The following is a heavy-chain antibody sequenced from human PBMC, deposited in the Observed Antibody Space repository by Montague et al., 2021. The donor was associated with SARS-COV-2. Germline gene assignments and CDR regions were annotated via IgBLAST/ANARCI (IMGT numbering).Heavy chain of an antibody. CDR2: MYYSGST. V-gene: IGHV4-39*07. D-gene: IGHD2-15*01. Sequence: SETLSLTCTVSGGSISSSNYYWGWIRQPPGKGLEWIGNMYYSGSTYYNPSLKSRVTISIDTSKNQFSLKLGSVTAADTAVYYCARDDIVPQGVTKGMDVWGQGTTVTVSS. CDR3: ARDDIVPQGVTKGMDV. CDR1: GGSISSSNYY. J-gene: IGHJ6*02.